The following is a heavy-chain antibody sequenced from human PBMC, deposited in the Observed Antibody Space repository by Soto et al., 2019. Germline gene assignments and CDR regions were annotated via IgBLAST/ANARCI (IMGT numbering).Heavy chain of an antibody. Sequence: GLSIKICSQVSGENVAIFVVGCIRKKPGKGLEWMGIIYPSDSDTRYSPSFQGQVTISADQSINTAYLQWDSLKASDTFIFYCARRANTVADVFDLRRQRT. V-gene: IGHV5-51*01. CDR2: IYPSDSDT. D-gene: IGHD4-17*01. CDR1: GENVAIFV. CDR3: ARRANTVADVFDL. J-gene: IGHJ4*02.